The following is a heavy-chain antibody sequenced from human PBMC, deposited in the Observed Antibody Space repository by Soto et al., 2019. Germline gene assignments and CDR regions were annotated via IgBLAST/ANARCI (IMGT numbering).Heavy chain of an antibody. CDR1: GFTFSSHW. J-gene: IGHJ4*02. CDR2: IKQDGSEK. CDR3: ARVYYDYIWGSYPLVY. V-gene: IGHV3-7*01. D-gene: IGHD3-16*02. Sequence: EVQLVESGGGLVQPGGSLRLSCAASGFTFSSHWMSWVRQAPGKGLVWLASIKQDGSEKHYVDSVKGRFTNSRDNAKNSLYLQMNSLRVEDAAVYYCARVYYDYIWGSYPLVYWGQGTLVTVSS.